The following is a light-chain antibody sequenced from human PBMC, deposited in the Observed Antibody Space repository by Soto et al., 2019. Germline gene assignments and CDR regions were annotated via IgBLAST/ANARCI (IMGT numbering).Light chain of an antibody. J-gene: IGLJ2*01. Sequence: QSVLTQPPSASGSPGQSVTISCTGTSSDVGGYNYVSCYQQHPGKAPKLMIYEVSNLPSGVPDRFSGSKSGNTASLTVSGLQAEDEADYYCSSYAGSNNVVFCGGTKLTVL. V-gene: IGLV2-8*01. CDR3: SSYAGSNNVV. CDR1: SSDVGGYNY. CDR2: EVS.